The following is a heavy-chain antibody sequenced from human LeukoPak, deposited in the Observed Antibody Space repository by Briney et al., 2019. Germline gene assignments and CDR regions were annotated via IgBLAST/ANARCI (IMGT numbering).Heavy chain of an antibody. Sequence: GSSVTVSFTPSVYTFTHYYMHWVRQAPGQGREGMGWINPNSGDTNYARKFQGRVTMTRDTSISTAYMDLSRLISDDTAVYYCARDPGDSSGYLSQSDYWGQGTLVTVSS. V-gene: IGHV1-2*02. D-gene: IGHD3-22*01. CDR1: VYTFTHYY. CDR3: ARDPGDSSGYLSQSDY. J-gene: IGHJ4*02. CDR2: INPNSGDT.